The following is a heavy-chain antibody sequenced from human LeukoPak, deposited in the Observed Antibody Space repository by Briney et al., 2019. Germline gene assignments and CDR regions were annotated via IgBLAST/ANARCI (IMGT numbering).Heavy chain of an antibody. CDR3: ASVKTGDYHFDY. CDR2: ISAYNGNT. V-gene: IGHV1-18*01. J-gene: IGHJ4*02. D-gene: IGHD4-17*01. CDR1: GYTFTSYG. Sequence: ASVKVSCKASGYTFTSYGISWVRQAPGQGLEWMRWISAYNGNTNYAQKLQGRVTMTTDTSTSTVYMELRSLRSDDTAVYYCASVKTGDYHFDYWGQGTLVTVSS.